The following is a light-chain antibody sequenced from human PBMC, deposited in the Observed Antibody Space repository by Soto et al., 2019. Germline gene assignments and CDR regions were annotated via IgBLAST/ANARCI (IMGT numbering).Light chain of an antibody. V-gene: IGLV2-14*01. CDR1: STDVGGYNY. CDR3: SSYTSSSILGV. Sequence: QSALTQPASVSGSPGQSITISCTGTSTDVGGYNYVSWYQHHPGKAPKLMIYEFSNRPSGVSNRFSGSKSGNTASLTISGLLAEDEADYYCSSYTSSSILGVFGGGTKVTVL. J-gene: IGLJ2*01. CDR2: EFS.